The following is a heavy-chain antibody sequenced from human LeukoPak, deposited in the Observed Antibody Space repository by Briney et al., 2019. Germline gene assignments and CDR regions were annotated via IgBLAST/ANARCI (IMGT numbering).Heavy chain of an antibody. Sequence: GGSLRLSCAASGFTFSSYGMHWVRQAPGKGLEWVAVISYDGSNKYYADSVKGRFTISRDNSKNTLSLQMNSLRAEDTAVYYCAKGSGYSSGKGYFQHWGQGTLVTVSS. CDR2: ISYDGSNK. J-gene: IGHJ1*01. CDR3: AKGSGYSSGKGYFQH. D-gene: IGHD6-19*01. CDR1: GFTFSSYG. V-gene: IGHV3-30*18.